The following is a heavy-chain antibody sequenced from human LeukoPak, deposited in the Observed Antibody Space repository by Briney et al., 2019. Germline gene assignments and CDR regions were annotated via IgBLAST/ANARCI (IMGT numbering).Heavy chain of an antibody. J-gene: IGHJ4*02. D-gene: IGHD2-15*01. CDR2: INPNSGGT. CDR1: GYTFTGYY. Sequence: EASVKVSCKASGYTFTGYYMHWVRQAPGQGLEWMGWINPNSGGTNYAQKFQGRVTMTRDTSISTAYMELSRLRSDDTAVYYCARDRDCSGGSCLDYWGQGTLVTVSS. V-gene: IGHV1-2*02. CDR3: ARDRDCSGGSCLDY.